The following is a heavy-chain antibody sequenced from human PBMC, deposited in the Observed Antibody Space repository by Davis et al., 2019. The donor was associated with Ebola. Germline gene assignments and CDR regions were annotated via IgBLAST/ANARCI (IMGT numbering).Heavy chain of an antibody. V-gene: IGHV1-8*01. Sequence: ASVKVSCKASGYTFTGYDINWVRQATGQGLEWMGWMNPNSGNTGYAQKFQGRVTITRDTSASTAYMELSSLRSEDTAVYYCARGNRITIFGVVIAPFNYWGQGTLVTVSS. J-gene: IGHJ4*02. CDR1: GYTFTGYD. CDR2: MNPNSGNT. D-gene: IGHD3-3*01. CDR3: ARGNRITIFGVVIAPFNY.